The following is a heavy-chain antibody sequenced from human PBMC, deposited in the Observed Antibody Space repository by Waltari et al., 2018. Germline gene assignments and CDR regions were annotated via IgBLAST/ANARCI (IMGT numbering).Heavy chain of an antibody. J-gene: IGHJ4*02. CDR2: INHSGST. CDR1: GGSFSGYY. Sequence: QVQLQQWGAGLLKPSETLSLTCAVYGGSFSGYYWSWIRQPPGKGLEWIGEINHSGSTNYNPSLKSRVTISVDTSKNQFSLKLSSVTAADTAVYYCVTGTDLDYWGQGTLVTVSS. V-gene: IGHV4-34*01. D-gene: IGHD1-1*01. CDR3: VTGTDLDY.